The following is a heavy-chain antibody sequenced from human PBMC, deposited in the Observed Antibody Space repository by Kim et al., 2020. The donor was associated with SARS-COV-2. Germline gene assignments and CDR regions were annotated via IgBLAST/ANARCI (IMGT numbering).Heavy chain of an antibody. CDR1: GYTFTSYY. Sequence: ASVKVSCKASGYTFTSYYMHWVRQAPGQGLEWMGIINPSGGSTSYAQKFQGRVTMTRDTSTSTVYMELSSLRSEDTAVYYCARGVGCSSTSCYSYYYYYGMDVWGQGTTVTVSS. D-gene: IGHD2-2*01. V-gene: IGHV1-46*01. CDR3: ARGVGCSSTSCYSYYYYYGMDV. J-gene: IGHJ6*02. CDR2: INPSGGST.